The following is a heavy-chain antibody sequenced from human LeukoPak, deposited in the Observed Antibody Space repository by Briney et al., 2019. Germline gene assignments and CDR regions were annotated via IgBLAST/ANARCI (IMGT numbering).Heavy chain of an antibody. Sequence: GGSLRLSCVASGFTFSSYWMHWVSQVPGKGLVWVSRINSEGSSTSYADSVKGRFTISRDNAKNTLYLQMNSLGVEDMAVYYCARGVAALGWFDPWGQGTLVTVSS. V-gene: IGHV3-74*01. CDR1: GFTFSSYW. CDR3: ARGVAALGWFDP. J-gene: IGHJ5*02. D-gene: IGHD2-15*01. CDR2: INSEGSST.